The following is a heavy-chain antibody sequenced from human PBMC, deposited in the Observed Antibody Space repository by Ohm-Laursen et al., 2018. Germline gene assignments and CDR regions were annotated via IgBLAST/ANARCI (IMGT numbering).Heavy chain of an antibody. V-gene: IGHV3-30*18. CDR1: GFTFSSYG. CDR2: ISYDGSNK. Sequence: SLRLSCTASGFTFSSYGMHWVRQAPGKGLEWVAVISYDGSNKYYADSVKGRFTISRDNSKNTLYLQMNSLRAEDTAVYYCANHKGDYYYYGMDVWGQGTTVTVSS. CDR3: ANHKGDYYYYGMDV. J-gene: IGHJ6*02.